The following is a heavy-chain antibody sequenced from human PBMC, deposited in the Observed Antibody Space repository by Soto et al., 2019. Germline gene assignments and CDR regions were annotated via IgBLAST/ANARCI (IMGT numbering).Heavy chain of an antibody. CDR1: GFTFGDYA. J-gene: IGHJ3*02. CDR2: IRSKAYGGTT. CDR3: TRDPELVGYCSGGSCYGHAFDI. Sequence: GGSLRLSCTASGFTFGDYAMSWFRQAPGKGLEWVGFIRSKAYGGTTEYAASVKGRFTISRDDSKSIAYLQMNSLKTEDTAVYYCTRDPELVGYCSGGSCYGHAFDIWGQGTMVTVSS. D-gene: IGHD2-15*01. V-gene: IGHV3-49*03.